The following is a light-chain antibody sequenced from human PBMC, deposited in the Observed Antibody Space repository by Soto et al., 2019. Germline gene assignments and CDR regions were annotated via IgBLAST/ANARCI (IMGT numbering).Light chain of an antibody. CDR1: SSDVGSSNG. CDR2: DVS. Sequence: QSALTQPPSVSGSPGQSFAISCTGTSSDVGSSNGVSWYQQPPGTAPKLMIYDVSNRPSGVPDRFSGSKSGNTASLTISGLQAEDEADYYCSSYTSSSTYVFGSGTKLTVL. J-gene: IGLJ1*01. V-gene: IGLV2-18*02. CDR3: SSYTSSSTYV.